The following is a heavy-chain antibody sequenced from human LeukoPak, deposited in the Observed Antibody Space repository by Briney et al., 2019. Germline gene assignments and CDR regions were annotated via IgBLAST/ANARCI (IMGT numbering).Heavy chain of an antibody. J-gene: IGHJ3*02. CDR1: GFTFSSYG. Sequence: GGSLRLSCAASGFTFSSYGMHWVRRAPGKGLEWVAVISYDGSNKYYADSVKGRFTISRDNSKNTLYLQMNSLRAEDTAVYYCAKDRGYDSSGDAFDIWGQGTMATVSS. D-gene: IGHD3-22*01. CDR3: AKDRGYDSSGDAFDI. CDR2: ISYDGSNK. V-gene: IGHV3-30*18.